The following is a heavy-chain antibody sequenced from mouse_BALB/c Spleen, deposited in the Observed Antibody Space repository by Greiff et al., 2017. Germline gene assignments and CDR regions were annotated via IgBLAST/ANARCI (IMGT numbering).Heavy chain of an antibody. J-gene: IGHJ3*01. Sequence: QVQLQQPGAELVRPGASVKLSCKASGYTFTSYWINWVKQRPGQGLEWIGNIYPSDSYTNYNQKFKDKATLTVDKSSSTAYMQLSSPTSEDSAVYYCTRGRYDWFAYWGQGTLVTVSA. CDR1: GYTFTSYW. CDR2: IYPSDSYT. D-gene: IGHD2-14*01. V-gene: IGHV1-69*02. CDR3: TRGRYDWFAY.